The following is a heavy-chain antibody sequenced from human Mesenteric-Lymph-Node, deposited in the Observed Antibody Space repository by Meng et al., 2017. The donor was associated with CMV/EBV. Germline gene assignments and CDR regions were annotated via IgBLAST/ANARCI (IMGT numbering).Heavy chain of an antibody. CDR1: GASIGSGGYY. CDR3: ARDYGSGTGTFDF. J-gene: IGHJ4*02. V-gene: IGHV4-31*02. D-gene: IGHD3-10*01. Sequence: VSGASIGSGGYYWSWIRQHPGKGLGWIGSIFYSGNTYYNPALKSRVTLSVDTSKNEFSVKLTSVTAADTAVYYCARDYGSGTGTFDFWGQGSLVTVSS. CDR2: IFYSGNT.